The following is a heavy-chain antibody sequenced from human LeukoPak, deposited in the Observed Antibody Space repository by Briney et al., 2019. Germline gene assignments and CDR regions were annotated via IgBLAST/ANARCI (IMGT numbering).Heavy chain of an antibody. CDR2: ISYDAKNK. CDR3: ARRAAAAGPSLDY. J-gene: IGHJ4*02. D-gene: IGHD6-13*01. CDR1: GFTFNSYG. V-gene: IGHV3-30*03. Sequence: PGGSLRLSCAASGFTFNSYGMQWVRQAPGKAPEWVAVISYDAKNKYYADSVKGRFTISRDNSRNILYLQMDSLRAEDTAVYYCARRAAAAGPSLDYWGQGTLVTVSS.